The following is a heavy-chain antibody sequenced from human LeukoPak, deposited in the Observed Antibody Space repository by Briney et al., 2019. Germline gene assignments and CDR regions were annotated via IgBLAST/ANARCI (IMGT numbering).Heavy chain of an antibody. CDR1: GFTFSSYS. D-gene: IGHD2-2*01. CDR2: IGSSSSSI. V-gene: IGHV3-21*05. Sequence: KPGESLRLSCAASGFTFSSYSMNWVRQAPGKGLEWVSYIGSSSSSIYYADSVKGRFTISRDNAKNSLYLQMNSLRAEDTAVYYCAREVPATAIREGGDFDYWGQGTLVTVSS. CDR3: AREVPATAIREGGDFDY. J-gene: IGHJ4*02.